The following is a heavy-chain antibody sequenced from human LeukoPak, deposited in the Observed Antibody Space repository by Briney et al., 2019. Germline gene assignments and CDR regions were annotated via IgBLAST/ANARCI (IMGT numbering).Heavy chain of an antibody. CDR2: INHSGST. Sequence: IPSETLSLTCAVYGGSFSGYYWGWIRQPPGKGLEWIGEINHSGSTNYNPSLKSRVTISVDTSKNQFSLKLSSVTAADTAVYYCARGYYDFWSGYFSNWFDPWGQGTLVTVSS. J-gene: IGHJ5*02. CDR1: GGSFSGYY. CDR3: ARGYYDFWSGYFSNWFDP. V-gene: IGHV4-34*01. D-gene: IGHD3-3*01.